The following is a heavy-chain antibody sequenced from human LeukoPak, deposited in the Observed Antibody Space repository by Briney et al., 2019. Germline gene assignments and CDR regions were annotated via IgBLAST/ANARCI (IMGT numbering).Heavy chain of an antibody. CDR1: GYTLTELS. D-gene: IGHD6-19*01. CDR3: ATVAGTGAPVYYYYGMDV. J-gene: IGHJ6*02. CDR2: FDPEDGET. Sequence: ASVKVSCKVSGYTLTELSMHWVRQAPGKGLEWMGGFDPEDGETIYAQKFQGRVTMTEDTSTDTAYMELSSLRSEDTAVYYCATVAGTGAPVYYYYGMDVWGQGTTVTVS. V-gene: IGHV1-24*01.